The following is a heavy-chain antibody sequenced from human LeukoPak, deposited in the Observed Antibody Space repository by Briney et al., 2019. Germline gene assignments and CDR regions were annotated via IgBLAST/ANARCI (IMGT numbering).Heavy chain of an antibody. CDR1: GFTFSRSD. V-gene: IGHV3-7*03. D-gene: IGHD5-18*01. J-gene: IGHJ4*02. Sequence: GGSLRLSCEASGFTFSRSDMIWVRQAPGKGLEWVANIKEDGSEKYYVDSVKGRFTISRDSAKNSLYLQMNSLRVEDTAVYYCARDHNYGSDYWGQGTLVTVSS. CDR3: ARDHNYGSDY. CDR2: IKEDGSEK.